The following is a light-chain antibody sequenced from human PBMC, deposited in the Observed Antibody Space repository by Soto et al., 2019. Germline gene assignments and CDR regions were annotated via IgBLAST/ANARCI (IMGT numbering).Light chain of an antibody. CDR3: QQSYSLPLFT. CDR1: QSISSS. V-gene: IGKV1-39*01. J-gene: IGKJ3*01. CDR2: AAS. Sequence: DIQMTQSPSSLSASVGDRVTIXXXASQSISSSLNWYQQKPGKAPKLLIYAASSLLSGVPSRFSGSGSGTDFTLTISSLQPEDFATYYCQQSYSLPLFTFGPGTKVDIK.